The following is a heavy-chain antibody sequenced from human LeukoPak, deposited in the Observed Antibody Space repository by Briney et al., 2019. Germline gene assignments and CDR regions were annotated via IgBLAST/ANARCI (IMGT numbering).Heavy chain of an antibody. CDR2: ISESGTTI. CDR3: ARDSQRRAFDI. V-gene: IGHV3-48*03. CDR1: RFTFSSYD. J-gene: IGHJ3*02. Sequence: GGSLRLSCAASRFTFSSYDMNWVRQAPGKGLEWVSHISESGTTIYYADSVKGRFTISRDNTKNSLYLQMNSLRAEDTAIYYCARDSQRRAFDIWGQGTMVTVSS.